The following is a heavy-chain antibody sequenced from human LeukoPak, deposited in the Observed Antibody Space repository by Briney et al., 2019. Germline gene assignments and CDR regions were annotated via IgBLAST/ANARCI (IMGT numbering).Heavy chain of an antibody. J-gene: IGHJ6*02. V-gene: IGHV4-31*03. D-gene: IGHD3-9*01. CDR3: ARDPSYYDILTGYYNDYYYYGMDV. Sequence: SQTPSLTCTVSGGSISSGGYYWSWIRQHPGKGLEWIGYIYYSGSTYYNPSLKSRVTISVDTSKNQFSLKLSSVTAADTAVYYCARDPSYYDILTGYYNDYYYYGMDVWGQGTTVTVSS. CDR2: IYYSGST. CDR1: GGSISSGGYY.